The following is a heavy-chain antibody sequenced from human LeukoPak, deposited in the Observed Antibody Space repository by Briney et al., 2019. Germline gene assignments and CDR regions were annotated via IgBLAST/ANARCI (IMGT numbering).Heavy chain of an antibody. D-gene: IGHD2-2*01. V-gene: IGHV1-46*01. Sequence: ASVKVSCKASGYTFTSYYMHWVRQAPGQGLEWMGIINPSGGSTSYAQKFQGRVTMTRDASASTAYMELSSLRSEDTAVYYCARGGPYIVVVPAAMNYWGQGTLVTVSS. J-gene: IGHJ4*02. CDR2: INPSGGST. CDR1: GYTFTSYY. CDR3: ARGGPYIVVVPAAMNY.